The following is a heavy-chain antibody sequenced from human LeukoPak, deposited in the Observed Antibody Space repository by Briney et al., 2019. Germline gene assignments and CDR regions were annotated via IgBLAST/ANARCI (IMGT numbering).Heavy chain of an antibody. CDR1: GGSVNSGGYY. Sequence: PSETLSLTCTVSGGSVNSGGYYWTWIRQHPGKGLEWLGYIYYSGRTYYNPSLKSRITISLDTSKNQFSLNLTSVSAADTAFYFCARSSDYGDYDWGQGTLITVSS. V-gene: IGHV4-31*03. CDR3: ARSSDYGDYD. D-gene: IGHD4-17*01. CDR2: IYYSGRT. J-gene: IGHJ4*02.